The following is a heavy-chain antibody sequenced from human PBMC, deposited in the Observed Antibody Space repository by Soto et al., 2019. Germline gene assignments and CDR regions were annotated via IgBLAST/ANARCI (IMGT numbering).Heavy chain of an antibody. V-gene: IGHV4-59*01. J-gene: IGHJ4*02. CDR2: IYHSGTT. Sequence: XTLSLTCTVSGXSITGSYWSWIRQPPGKTIEWIGYIYHSGTTTYNPSLKSRVSISVETSKNKFSLLLTSVIAAETAVYYCARDMPYAAGSLAGCDYWGQGILVTVSS. CDR3: ARDMPYAAGSLAGCDY. CDR1: GXSITGSY. D-gene: IGHD1-26*01.